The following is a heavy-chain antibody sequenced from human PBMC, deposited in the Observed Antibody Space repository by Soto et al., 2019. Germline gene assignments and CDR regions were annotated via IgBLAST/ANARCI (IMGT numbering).Heavy chain of an antibody. CDR2: IYWDDDK. J-gene: IGHJ4*02. V-gene: IGHV2-5*02. CDR3: AHRVLRTVFGLVTTTAIFFDF. Sequence: QITLNESGPPVVRPTETLTLTCRFSGFSLTTSGVGVGWIRQSPGKAPEWLALIYWDDDKRYSASLKSRLTIPNDTSKNQVVLTVSDLDPTDTATYYCAHRVLRTVFGLVTTTAIFFDFWGQGTPVAVSS. CDR1: GFSLTTSGVG. D-gene: IGHD3-3*01.